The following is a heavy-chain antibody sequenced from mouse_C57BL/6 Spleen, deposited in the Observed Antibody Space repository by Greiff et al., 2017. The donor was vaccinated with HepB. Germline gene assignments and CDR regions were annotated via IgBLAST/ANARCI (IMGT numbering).Heavy chain of an antibody. D-gene: IGHD1-1*01. J-gene: IGHJ2*01. V-gene: IGHV1-69*01. CDR2: LDPSDSYT. CDR3: ARGGDHYYGRSRALDY. CDR1: GYTFTSYW. Sequence: QVQLQQPGAELVMPGASVKLSCKASGYTFTSYWMHWVKQRPGQGLEWIGELDPSDSYTNYNQKFKGKSTLTVDKTSSTAYMQLSSLTSEDSAVYYCARGGDHYYGRSRALDYWGQGTTLTVSS.